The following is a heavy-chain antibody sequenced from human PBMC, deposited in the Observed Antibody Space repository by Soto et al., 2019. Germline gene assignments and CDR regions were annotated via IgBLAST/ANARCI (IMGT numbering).Heavy chain of an antibody. V-gene: IGHV3-30-3*01. CDR2: ISYDGSNK. J-gene: IGHJ6*02. CDR1: GFTFSSYA. CDR3: ACPYYYYYGMDV. Sequence: QVQLVESGGGVVQPGRSLRLSCAASGFTFSSYAMHWVRQAPGKGLEWVAVISYDGSNKYYADSVKGRFTISRDNSKNTLYLQMNSLRAEDTAVYYCACPYYYYYGMDVWGQGTTVTVSS.